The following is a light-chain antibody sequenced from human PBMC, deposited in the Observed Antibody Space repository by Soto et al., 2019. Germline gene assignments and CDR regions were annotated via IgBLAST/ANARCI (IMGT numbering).Light chain of an antibody. Sequence: EIVLRQSPGTLSLSPGDGTTLSCRASQSVSSSYLAWYQQKPGQAPRLLIYGASNRATGIPDRFSGSGSGTDFTLTISRLEPEDFAVYYCQQYGSSPRTFGQGTKVDIK. CDR2: GAS. J-gene: IGKJ1*01. CDR3: QQYGSSPRT. CDR1: QSVSSSY. V-gene: IGKV3-20*01.